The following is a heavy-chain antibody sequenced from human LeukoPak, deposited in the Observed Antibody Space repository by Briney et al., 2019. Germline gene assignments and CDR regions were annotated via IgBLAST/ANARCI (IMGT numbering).Heavy chain of an antibody. V-gene: IGHV4-34*01. CDR3: ASIRGDIVVVPAARMDV. Sequence: SETLSLTCAVYGGSFSGYYWSWIRQPPGKGLEWIGEINHSGSANYNPSLKGRVTISVDTSKNQFSLKLSSVTAADTAVYYCASIRGDIVVVPAARMDVWGKGTTVTVSS. D-gene: IGHD2-2*01. CDR1: GGSFSGYY. J-gene: IGHJ6*04. CDR2: INHSGSA.